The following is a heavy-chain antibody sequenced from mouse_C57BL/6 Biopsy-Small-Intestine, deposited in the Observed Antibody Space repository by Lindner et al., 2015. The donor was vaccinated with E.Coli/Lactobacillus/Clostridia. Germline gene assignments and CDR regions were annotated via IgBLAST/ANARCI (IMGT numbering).Heavy chain of an antibody. D-gene: IGHD2-13*01. CDR1: GYTLTDLS. J-gene: IGHJ3*01. CDR2: FDPEDGET. Sequence: SVKVSCKVSGYTLTDLSIHWVRQAPGKGLEWMGGFDPEDGETIYAQKFQGRVTMTEDTPTDTAYMELSSLTSEDTAVYYCAIDKPGIYGDYGALDIWGQGTMVTVSS. CDR3: AIDKPGIYGDYGALDI. V-gene: IGHV1-74*01.